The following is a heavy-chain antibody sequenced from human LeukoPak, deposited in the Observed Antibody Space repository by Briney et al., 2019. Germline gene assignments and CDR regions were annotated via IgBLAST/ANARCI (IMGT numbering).Heavy chain of an antibody. V-gene: IGHV4-59*01. J-gene: IGHJ5*02. CDR2: IYYSGST. CDR3: ARKYYYGSGSYSPRGGFDP. Sequence: PSETLSLTFTVSGGSINNYYWSWVRQPPGKGLGWIGYIYYSGSTNYNPSLKSRVTISVDTSKNQFSLKLSSVTAADTAVYYCARKYYYGSGSYSPRGGFDPWGQGTLVTVSS. D-gene: IGHD3-10*01. CDR1: GGSINNYY.